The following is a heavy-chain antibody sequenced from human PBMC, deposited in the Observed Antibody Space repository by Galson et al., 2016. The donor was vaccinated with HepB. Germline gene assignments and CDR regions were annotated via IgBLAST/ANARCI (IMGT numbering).Heavy chain of an antibody. V-gene: IGHV1-69*13. CDR1: GVTFTRYA. J-gene: IGHJ4*02. D-gene: IGHD6-6*01. Sequence: SVKVSCKASGVTFTRYAISWVRQAPGQGLEWLGGINPLFNTTNYAQKFRDRVTMTADESTTTAYMELTSLRSDDTAVYYCARDRLRALDYWGQGTLVTVSS. CDR3: ARDRLRALDY. CDR2: INPLFNTT.